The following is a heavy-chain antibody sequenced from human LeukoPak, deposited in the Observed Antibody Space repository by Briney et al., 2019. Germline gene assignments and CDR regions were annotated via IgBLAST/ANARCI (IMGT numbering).Heavy chain of an antibody. Sequence: PGGSLRLSCTASGFTFSDCDMNWFRQAPGKGLEWVSSISYRTSHIYYADSVKGRFTISRDNAKNSLYLQMNSLRAEDTAVYYCARARHGGSYSNYYYYMDVWGKGTTVTVSS. CDR2: ISYRTSHI. V-gene: IGHV3-21*01. CDR3: ARARHGGSYSNYYYYMDV. D-gene: IGHD1-26*01. CDR1: GFTFSDCD. J-gene: IGHJ6*03.